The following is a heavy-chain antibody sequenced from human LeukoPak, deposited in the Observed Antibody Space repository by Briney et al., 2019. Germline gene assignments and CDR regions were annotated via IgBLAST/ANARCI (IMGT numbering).Heavy chain of an antibody. CDR1: GFTFSTYG. Sequence: GGSLRLSCAASGFTFSTYGMHWVRQAPGKGLEWVAVIWYDGTNKYYADSVKGRFTISRDNSKNTLYLQMNSLRAEDTAVYYCARATVTTAPDSWGRGTLVTVSS. V-gene: IGHV3-33*01. CDR2: IWYDGTNK. CDR3: ARATVTTAPDS. D-gene: IGHD4-17*01. J-gene: IGHJ4*02.